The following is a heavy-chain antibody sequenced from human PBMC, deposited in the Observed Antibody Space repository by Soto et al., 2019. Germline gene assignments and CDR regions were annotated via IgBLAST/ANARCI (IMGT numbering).Heavy chain of an antibody. D-gene: IGHD2-15*01. CDR1: GYTFTSYD. V-gene: IGHV1-8*01. CDR3: ARGDRVVVAASRIYDYYYLGV. CDR2: MNPNSGNT. J-gene: IGHJ6*03. Sequence: ASVKVSCKASGYTFTSYDSNWVRQATGQGLEWMGWMNPNSGNTGYAQKFQGRVTMTRNTSISTAYMELSSLRSEDTAVYYCARGDRVVVAASRIYDYYYLGVWGKGTLVTVSS.